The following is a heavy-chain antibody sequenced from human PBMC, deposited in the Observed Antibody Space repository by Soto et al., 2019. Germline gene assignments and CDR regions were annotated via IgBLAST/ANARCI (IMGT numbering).Heavy chain of an antibody. CDR3: ARDMRHDYASGRLDY. J-gene: IGHJ4*02. V-gene: IGHV3-30-3*01. CDR1: GFTFSDFP. CDR2: ISYDGNDE. Sequence: QVELVESGGGVVQPGASLRLSCVASGFTFSDFPLHWVRRAPGKGLGWVAVISYDGNDESYSDSVEGRFTISRDNSKTTVYLQMNSLRADDMAVYHCARDMRHDYASGRLDYLCQGTLVTVSS. D-gene: IGHD3-10*01.